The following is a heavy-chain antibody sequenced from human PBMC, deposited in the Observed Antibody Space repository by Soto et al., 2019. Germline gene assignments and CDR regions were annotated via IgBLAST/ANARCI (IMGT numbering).Heavy chain of an antibody. J-gene: IGHJ4*02. V-gene: IGHV4-59*01. CDR2: IYYSGST. CDR3: ARDHSGSYYFDY. D-gene: IGHD1-26*01. CDR1: GGSISSYY. Sequence: SETLSLTCTVSGGSISSYYWSWIRQPPGKGLEWIGYIYYSGSTNYNPSLKSRVTISVDTSKNQFSLKLSSVTAADTAVYYCARDHSGSYYFDYWGQGTLVTVSS.